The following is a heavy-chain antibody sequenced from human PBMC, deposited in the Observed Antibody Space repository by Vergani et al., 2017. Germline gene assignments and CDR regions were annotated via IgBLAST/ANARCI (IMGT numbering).Heavy chain of an antibody. Sequence: QVQLQESGPGLVKPSQTLSLTCTVSGGSISSGSYYWSWIRQPAGKGLEWIGRIYTSGSTNYNPSLKSRVTMSVDTSKNQFSLKLSSVTAADTAVYYCARDPLRYSSGWYIWGQGTLVTVSS. CDR1: GGSISSGSYY. CDR3: ARDPLRYSSGWYI. D-gene: IGHD6-19*01. V-gene: IGHV4-61*02. J-gene: IGHJ4*02. CDR2: IYTSGST.